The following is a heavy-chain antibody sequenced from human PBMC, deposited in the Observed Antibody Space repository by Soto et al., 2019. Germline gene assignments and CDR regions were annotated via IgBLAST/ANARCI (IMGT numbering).Heavy chain of an antibody. CDR1: GFTFSSYG. D-gene: IGHD2-15*01. V-gene: IGHV3-30*18. CDR3: AKSPVVVAAKVFDY. J-gene: IGHJ4*02. Sequence: GGSLRLSCAASGFTFSSYGMHWVRQAPGKGLEWVAVISYDGSNKYYADSVKGRFTISRDNSKNTLYLQMNSLRAEDTAVYYCAKSPVVVAAKVFDYWGQGTLVTVSS. CDR2: ISYDGSNK.